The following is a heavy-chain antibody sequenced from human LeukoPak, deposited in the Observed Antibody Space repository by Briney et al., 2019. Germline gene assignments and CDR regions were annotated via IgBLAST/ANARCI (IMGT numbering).Heavy chain of an antibody. V-gene: IGHV1-18*01. CDR1: GYTFTSYG. CDR2: ISAYNGNT. CDR3: ARVIKLEGITMVRPRGRVDRGFDY. D-gene: IGHD3-10*01. J-gene: IGHJ4*02. Sequence: ASVKVSCKASGYTFTSYGISWVRQAPGQGLEWMGWISAYNGNTNYAQKLQGRVTMTTDTSTSTAYMELRSLRSDDTAVYYCARVIKLEGITMVRPRGRVDRGFDYWGQGTLVTVSS.